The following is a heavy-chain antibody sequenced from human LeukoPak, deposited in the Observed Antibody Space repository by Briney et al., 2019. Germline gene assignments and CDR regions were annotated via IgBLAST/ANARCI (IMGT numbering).Heavy chain of an antibody. Sequence: TGGSLRLSCAASAFTVSDNYMSWVRQAPGKGLEWVSVMYSRGDTYYANSVKGRFTFSRDISKNTLYLQMNGLRTEDTAMYYCARDAPQVPAAGVLASWGQGTLVIVSS. J-gene: IGHJ5*02. CDR2: MYSRGDT. CDR1: AFTVSDNY. D-gene: IGHD6-13*01. V-gene: IGHV3-53*01. CDR3: ARDAPQVPAAGVLAS.